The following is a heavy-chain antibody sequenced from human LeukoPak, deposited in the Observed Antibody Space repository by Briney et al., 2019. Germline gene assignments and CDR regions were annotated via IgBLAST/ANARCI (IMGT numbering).Heavy chain of an antibody. D-gene: IGHD2-15*01. CDR1: GYTFIDYY. CDR3: ARSVVVAADFDY. J-gene: IGHJ4*02. Sequence: VASVKVSCKASGYTFIDYYIHWVRQAPGQGLEWMGWINPNSGGTNYAQKFQGRVTMTRDTSISTAYMELSRLRSDDTAVYYCARSVVVAADFDYWGQGTLVTVSS. V-gene: IGHV1-2*02. CDR2: INPNSGGT.